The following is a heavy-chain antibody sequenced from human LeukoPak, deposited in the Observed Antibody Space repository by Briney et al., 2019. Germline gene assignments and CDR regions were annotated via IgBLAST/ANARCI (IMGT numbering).Heavy chain of an antibody. D-gene: IGHD1-26*01. CDR2: INHSGST. CDR1: GGSFSGYY. Sequence: SETLSLTCAVYGGSFSGYYWSWIRQPPGKGLEWIGEINHSGSTNYNPSLKSRVTISVDTSKNQFSLKLSSVTAADTAVYYCARGRRVNSGSYYRAGYNWFDPWGQGTLATVSS. CDR3: ARGRRVNSGSYYRAGYNWFDP. J-gene: IGHJ5*02. V-gene: IGHV4-34*01.